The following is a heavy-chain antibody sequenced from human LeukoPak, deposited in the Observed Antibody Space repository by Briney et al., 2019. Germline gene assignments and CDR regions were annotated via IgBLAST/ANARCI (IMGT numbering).Heavy chain of an antibody. D-gene: IGHD3-22*01. CDR1: GFTFSSHG. Sequence: GRSLRLSCAASGFTFSSHGMHWVRQAPGKGLEWVAVISYDGSNKYYADSVKGRFTISRDNSKNTLYLQMNSLRAEDTAVYYCARTPFPYDSSGYYFISWGQGTLVTVSS. J-gene: IGHJ5*02. CDR3: ARTPFPYDSSGYYFIS. V-gene: IGHV3-30*03. CDR2: ISYDGSNK.